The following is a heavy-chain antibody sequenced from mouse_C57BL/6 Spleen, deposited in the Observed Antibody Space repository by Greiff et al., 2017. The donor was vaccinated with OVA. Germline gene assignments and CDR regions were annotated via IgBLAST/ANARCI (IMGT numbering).Heavy chain of an antibody. D-gene: IGHD2-4*01. Sequence: EVKVEESGGGLVQPGGSLKLSCAASGFTFSDYYMYWVRQTPEKRLEWVAYISNGGGSTYYPDTVKGRFTISRDNAKNTLYLQMSRLKSEDTAMYYCARLGDYDYYFDYWGQGTTLTVSS. V-gene: IGHV5-12*01. CDR1: GFTFSDYY. CDR2: ISNGGGST. CDR3: ARLGDYDYYFDY. J-gene: IGHJ2*01.